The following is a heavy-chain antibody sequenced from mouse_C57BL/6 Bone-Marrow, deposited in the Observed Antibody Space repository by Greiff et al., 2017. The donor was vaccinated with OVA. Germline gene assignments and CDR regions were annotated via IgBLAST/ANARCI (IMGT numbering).Heavy chain of an antibody. CDR1: GYTFTSYW. D-gene: IGHD1-1*01. V-gene: IGHV1-72*01. CDR3: ARGYGSSSPYWYFDV. Sequence: QVQLQQSGAELVKPGASVKLSCKASGYTFTSYWMHWVKQRPGRGLEWIGRIDPNSGGTKYNEKFKSKATLTVDKPSSTAYMQLSSLTSEDSAVYYCARGYGSSSPYWYFDVWGTGTTVTVSS. J-gene: IGHJ1*03. CDR2: IDPNSGGT.